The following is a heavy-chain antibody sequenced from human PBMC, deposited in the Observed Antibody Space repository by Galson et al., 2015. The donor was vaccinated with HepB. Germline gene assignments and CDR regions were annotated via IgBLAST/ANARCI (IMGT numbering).Heavy chain of an antibody. Sequence: SLRLSCAASGFIFDGYAMSWVRQAPGEGVEWVSTISNDGNTPSYAVSVKGRFTISRDHSQNTLHLQMDSLRGDDTAVYYCAKDALSRDCSGDNCFPFFFDFWGQGTLVTVSS. CDR3: AKDALSRDCSGDNCFPFFFDF. CDR2: ISNDGNTP. V-gene: IGHV3-23*01. CDR1: GFIFDGYA. J-gene: IGHJ4*02. D-gene: IGHD2-15*01.